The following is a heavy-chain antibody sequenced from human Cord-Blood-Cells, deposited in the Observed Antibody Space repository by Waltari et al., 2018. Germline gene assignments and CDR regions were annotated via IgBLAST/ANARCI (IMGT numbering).Heavy chain of an antibody. V-gene: IGHV4-61*01. D-gene: IGHD3-9*01. CDR1: GGSVSSGSYY. J-gene: IGHJ3*02. CDR3: ARGIVTHDAFDI. Sequence: QVQLQESGPGLVKPSETLSLTCTVSGGSVSSGSYYWSWIRQPPGKGLEWIGYIYYSGSTNYNPSLKRRVTISVDTSKNQFALKLSSVTAADTAVYYCARGIVTHDAFDIWGQGTMVTVSS. CDR2: IYYSGST.